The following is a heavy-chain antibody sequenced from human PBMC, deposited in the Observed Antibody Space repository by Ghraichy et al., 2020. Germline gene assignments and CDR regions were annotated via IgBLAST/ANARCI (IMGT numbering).Heavy chain of an antibody. CDR1: GFTVSSNY. V-gene: IGHV3-66*01. J-gene: IGHJ1*01. CDR2: IYSGGST. Sequence: GGSLRLSCAASGFTVSSNYMSWVRQAPGKGLEWVSVIYSGGSTYYADSVKGRFTISRDNSKNTLYLQMNSLRAEDTAVYYCARSSSGYYGGAEYFQHWGQGTLVTVSS. D-gene: IGHD3-22*01. CDR3: ARSSSGYYGGAEYFQH.